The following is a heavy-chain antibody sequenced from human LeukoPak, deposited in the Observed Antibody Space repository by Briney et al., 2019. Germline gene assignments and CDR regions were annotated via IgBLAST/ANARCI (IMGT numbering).Heavy chain of an antibody. D-gene: IGHD3-10*01. V-gene: IGHV4-59*08. CDR2: SHDSGES. CDR3: AASSHSGSYRAY. Sequence: SETLPLTCAVYGGSFSAYYWSWIRQPPGKGLEWIGYSHDSGESNYNPSLQSRVIISRDTSKNQFSLNLMSVTAADTAVYYCAASSHSGSYRAYWGQGTPVTVSS. CDR1: GGSFSAYY. J-gene: IGHJ4*02.